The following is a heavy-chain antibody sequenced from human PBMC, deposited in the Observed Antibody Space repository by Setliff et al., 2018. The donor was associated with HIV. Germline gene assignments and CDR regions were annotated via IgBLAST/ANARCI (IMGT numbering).Heavy chain of an antibody. CDR1: GFTFSSYG. CDR3: ARDMWNRRMFYFDS. V-gene: IGHV3-30*02. Sequence: GGSLRLSCGASGFTFSSYGMHWVRQAPGKGLEWVTFIRYDGSDKYYADSVKGRFTISRDNSKNRLYLQMNGLRVEDTAVYYCARDMWNRRMFYFDSWGQGTLVTVSS. CDR2: IRYDGSDK. J-gene: IGHJ4*02. D-gene: IGHD1-1*01.